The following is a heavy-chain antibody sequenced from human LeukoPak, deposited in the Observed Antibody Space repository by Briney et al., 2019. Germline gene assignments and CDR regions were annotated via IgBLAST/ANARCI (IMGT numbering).Heavy chain of an antibody. D-gene: IGHD3-22*01. Sequence: PGGSLRLSCAASGFTFNTYTMNWVRQAPGRGLEWLSSITRSSSYISYADSVKGRFTISRDNAKNSLYLQMNSLRVEDTAVYHCARNYDSSGYHAAFDIWGQGTMVTVSS. J-gene: IGHJ3*02. CDR2: ITRSSSYI. CDR3: ARNYDSSGYHAAFDI. V-gene: IGHV3-21*06. CDR1: GFTFNTYT.